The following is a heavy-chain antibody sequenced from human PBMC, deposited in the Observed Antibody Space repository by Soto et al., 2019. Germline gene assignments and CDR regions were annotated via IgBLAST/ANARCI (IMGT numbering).Heavy chain of an antibody. CDR2: INSDGSTT. V-gene: IGHV3-74*01. CDR1: GFTFSNYW. D-gene: IGHD3-3*01. J-gene: IGHJ6*01. CDR3: ARIDFWGGMEV. Sequence: EVQLVESGGGFLQPGGYLRLSCAASGFTFSNYWMNWVRQAPGKGLVWVSRINSDGSTTNYADSVKGRFTISRDNAKNTLHRQMKSLRAEDTAVYYCARIDFWGGMEVWGQGSTVTVSS.